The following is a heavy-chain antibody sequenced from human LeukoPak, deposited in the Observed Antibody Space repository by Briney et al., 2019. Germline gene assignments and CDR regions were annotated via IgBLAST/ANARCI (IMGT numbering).Heavy chain of an antibody. J-gene: IGHJ6*03. CDR2: ISWNSGSI. CDR1: GFTFDDYA. Sequence: PGRSLRLSCAASGFTFDDYAMHWVRQAPGKGLEWVSGISWNSGSIGYADSVKGRFTISRDNSKNTLYLQMNSLKGDDTAVYYCAKDSAFYYIDVWGKGTTVIISS. CDR3: AKDSAFYYIDV. V-gene: IGHV3-9*01.